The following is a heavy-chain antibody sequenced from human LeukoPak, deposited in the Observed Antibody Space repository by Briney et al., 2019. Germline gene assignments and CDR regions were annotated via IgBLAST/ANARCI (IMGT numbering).Heavy chain of an antibody. Sequence: SVKVSCKASGGTFINYAISWVRQAPGQGLEWMGGIIPIFHTTNYAQKFQGRVTITADKSTTTAYMELSSLKSEDTAVYYCARPRFPYYRLSGPDYYYMDVWGKGTTVTVSS. CDR3: ARPRFPYYRLSGPDYYYMDV. J-gene: IGHJ6*03. D-gene: IGHD3-10*01. V-gene: IGHV1-69*06. CDR1: GGTFINYA. CDR2: IIPIFHTT.